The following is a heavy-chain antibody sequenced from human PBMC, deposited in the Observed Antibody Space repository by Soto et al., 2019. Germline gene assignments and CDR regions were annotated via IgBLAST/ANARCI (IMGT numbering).Heavy chain of an antibody. J-gene: IGHJ4*02. CDR2: INPNSGGT. D-gene: IGHD6-19*01. V-gene: IGHV1-2*02. Sequence: QVQLVQSGAEVKKPGASVKVSCKASGYTFTGYYMHWVRQAPGQGLEWMGWINPNSGGTNYAQKFQGRGTMTRDTSISTAYMALSRLKSDDTAVYYSAALQGRIAVAIDYWGQGTLVSVSS. CDR1: GYTFTGYY. CDR3: AALQGRIAVAIDY.